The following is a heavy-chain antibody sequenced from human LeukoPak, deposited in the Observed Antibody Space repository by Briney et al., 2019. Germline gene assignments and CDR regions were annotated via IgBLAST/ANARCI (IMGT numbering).Heavy chain of an antibody. V-gene: IGHV3-74*01. CDR1: GFTFSTYS. CDR3: ARPDHDYGVY. Sequence: GGSLRLSCAASGFTFSTYSMNWVRQAPGKGLVWVSRINSDGSSTSYADSVKGRFTISRDNAKNTLYLQMNSLRAEDTAVYYCARPDHDYGVYWGQGTLVTVSS. J-gene: IGHJ4*02. CDR2: INSDGSST. D-gene: IGHD1-14*01.